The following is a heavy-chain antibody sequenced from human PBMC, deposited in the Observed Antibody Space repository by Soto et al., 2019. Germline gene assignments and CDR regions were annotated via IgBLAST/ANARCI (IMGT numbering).Heavy chain of an antibody. CDR1: GFTFSSYS. Sequence: PGGSLRLSCAASGFTFSSYSMNWVRQAPGKGLEWVSYISISSSSIYYADSVKGRFTISRDNVKNSLYLQMNSLRDEDTAVYYCAREGIMSLTGSNVDYWGQGTLVTVSS. V-gene: IGHV3-48*02. CDR2: ISISSSSI. CDR3: AREGIMSLTGSNVDY. J-gene: IGHJ4*02. D-gene: IGHD3-9*01.